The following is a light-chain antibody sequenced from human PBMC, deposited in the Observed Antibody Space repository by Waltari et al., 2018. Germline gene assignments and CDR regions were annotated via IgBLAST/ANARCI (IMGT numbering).Light chain of an antibody. CDR1: QSVSSN. V-gene: IGKV3-15*01. Sequence: DIPMTQSPATPSVSPGERATLSCWASQSVSSNLAWYQQEPGQAPRLLIEGASTRATGIPARFSRSGSGTEFTLSSSRRQAEVFALYSCQQENNWPTFGQGTKVQIE. CDR2: GAS. J-gene: IGKJ1*01. CDR3: QQENNWPT.